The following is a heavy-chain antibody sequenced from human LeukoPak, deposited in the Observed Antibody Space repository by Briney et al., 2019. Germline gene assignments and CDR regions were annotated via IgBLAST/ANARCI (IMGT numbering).Heavy chain of an antibody. D-gene: IGHD2-21*02. V-gene: IGHV5-51*01. CDR3: AIPPGYCGNDCSFDH. CDR2: IYPGDYET. Sequence: GASLQISCEGSGYSFSNYWIGWVRRMPGRVLVWMGIIYPGDYETRYSPSFQGLVTISVDKSISTAYLQWSSLKASDTAMYYCAIPPGYCGNDCSFDHWGQGTLVTVSS. CDR1: GYSFSNYW. J-gene: IGHJ4*02.